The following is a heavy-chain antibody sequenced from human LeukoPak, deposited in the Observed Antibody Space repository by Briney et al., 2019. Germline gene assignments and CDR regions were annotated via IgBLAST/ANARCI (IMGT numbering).Heavy chain of an antibody. CDR3: ARGGI. CDR2: IYYSGST. Sequence: PSETLSLTCNVSGGPIGGHTFYWDWIRQPPGKGLEWIGYIYYSGSTYYNPSLKSRVTISVDTSKNQFSLKLSSVTAADTAVYYCARGGIWGQGTLVTVSS. CDR1: GGPIGGHTFY. J-gene: IGHJ4*02. D-gene: IGHD6-13*01. V-gene: IGHV4-31*03.